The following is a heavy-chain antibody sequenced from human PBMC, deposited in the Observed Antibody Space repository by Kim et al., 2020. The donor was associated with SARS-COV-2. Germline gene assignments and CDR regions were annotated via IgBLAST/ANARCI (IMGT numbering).Heavy chain of an antibody. CDR3: AKSPYSSGWYGIDY. CDR1: GFTFSSYG. CDR2: IWYDGSNK. V-gene: IGHV3-33*06. J-gene: IGHJ4*02. D-gene: IGHD6-19*01. Sequence: LSLTCAASGFTFSSYGMHWVRQAPGKGLEWVAVIWYDGSNKYYADSVKGRFTISRDNSKNTLYLQMNSLRAEDTAVYYCAKSPYSSGWYGIDYWGQG.